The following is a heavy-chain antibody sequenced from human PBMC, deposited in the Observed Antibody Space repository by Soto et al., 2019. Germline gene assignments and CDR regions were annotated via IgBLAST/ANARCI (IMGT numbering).Heavy chain of an antibody. D-gene: IGHD3-16*01. CDR2: ISTSSSSI. CDR3: ARIQGGWFDP. Sequence: GGSLRLSCAASGFTFSSYSMNWVRQAPGKGLEWVSYISTSSSSIYYADSVRGRFTISRDNAKNSLYLQMNSLRDEDTAVYYCARIQGGWFDPWGQGTLVTVSS. J-gene: IGHJ5*02. CDR1: GFTFSSYS. V-gene: IGHV3-48*02.